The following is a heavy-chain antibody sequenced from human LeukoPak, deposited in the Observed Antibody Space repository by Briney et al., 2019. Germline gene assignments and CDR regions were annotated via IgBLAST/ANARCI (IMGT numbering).Heavy chain of an antibody. V-gene: IGHV1-18*04. CDR2: ISTYNGNT. Sequence: GASVKVSCKASGYTFTSYYMHWVRQAPGQGLEWMAWISTYNGNTNYAQNFQDRVTMTTDTSTNTAYLELRSLRVDDTATYYCARALVRGTYFHYMDVWGKGTSVTVSS. CDR1: GYTFTSYY. CDR3: ARALVRGTYFHYMDV. J-gene: IGHJ6*03. D-gene: IGHD3-10*01.